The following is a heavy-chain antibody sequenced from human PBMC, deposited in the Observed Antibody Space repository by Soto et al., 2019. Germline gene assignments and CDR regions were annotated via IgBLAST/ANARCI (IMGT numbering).Heavy chain of an antibody. Sequence: LSLTCTVSGGSISSYYWSWIRQPPGKGLEWIGYIYSSGSTNYSPSPKSRVTMSVDTSKNQFSLRLNSVTAADTAVYYCARGSGGSQHWGQGSLVTVSS. CDR2: IYSSGST. J-gene: IGHJ4*02. CDR1: GGSISSYY. CDR3: ARGSGGSQH. D-gene: IGHD1-26*01. V-gene: IGHV4-59*01.